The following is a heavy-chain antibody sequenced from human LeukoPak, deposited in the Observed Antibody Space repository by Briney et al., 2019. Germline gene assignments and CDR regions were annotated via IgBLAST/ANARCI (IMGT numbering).Heavy chain of an antibody. CDR1: GFTFSDYA. CDR2: ISTNGGRT. Sequence: PGRSLRLSCSASGFTFSDYAMHWVRQAPGKGLEYVSAISTNGGRTYYADSVKGRFTISRDNSKNTLYLQMSSLRVKDTAVYYCVKVSPGGDLYYFDYWGQGTLVTVSS. D-gene: IGHD2-21*02. J-gene: IGHJ4*02. CDR3: VKVSPGGDLYYFDY. V-gene: IGHV3-64D*06.